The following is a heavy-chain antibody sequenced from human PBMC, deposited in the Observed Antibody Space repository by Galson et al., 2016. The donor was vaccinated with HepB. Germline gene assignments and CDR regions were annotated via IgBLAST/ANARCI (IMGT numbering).Heavy chain of an antibody. J-gene: IGHJ5*02. Sequence: SLRLSCAVSGFTFSSYGMHWVRQAPGKGPEWVAVIWYDETTKYYADSVQGRFTISRDNSKNTLYLQMNSLRAEDTAVYYCAREPFPGDSYNWFDPWGQGTLVTVSS. V-gene: IGHV3-33*01. CDR3: AREPFPGDSYNWFDP. CDR1: GFTFSSYG. CDR2: IWYDETTK. D-gene: IGHD2-21*01.